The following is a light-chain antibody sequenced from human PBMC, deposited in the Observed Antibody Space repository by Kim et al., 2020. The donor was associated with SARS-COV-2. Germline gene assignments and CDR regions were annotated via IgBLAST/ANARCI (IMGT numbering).Light chain of an antibody. CDR2: GAS. Sequence: STGESPTLPDRASQIITSDCVVGYQHRTGQAPSLLSYGASTSATGVPDRCSGSGSGTDFTLTISRLEPEGFAVYYCQQYGSSPPYSFGQGTKLEI. J-gene: IGKJ2*01. CDR3: QQYGSSPPYS. CDR1: QIITSDC. V-gene: IGKV3-20*01.